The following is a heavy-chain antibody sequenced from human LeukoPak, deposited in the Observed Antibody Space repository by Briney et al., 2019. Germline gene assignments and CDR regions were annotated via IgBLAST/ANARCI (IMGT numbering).Heavy chain of an antibody. CDR2: IYYSGST. Sequence: PSETLSLTCTVSGGSISSSSYYWGWIRQPPGKGLEWIGSIYYSGSTYYNPSLKSRVTISVDTSKNQFSLKLSSVTAADTAVYYCARQFGDYLTPHFDYWGQGTLVTVSS. D-gene: IGHD4-17*01. CDR1: GGSISSSSYY. J-gene: IGHJ4*02. CDR3: ARQFGDYLTPHFDY. V-gene: IGHV4-39*01.